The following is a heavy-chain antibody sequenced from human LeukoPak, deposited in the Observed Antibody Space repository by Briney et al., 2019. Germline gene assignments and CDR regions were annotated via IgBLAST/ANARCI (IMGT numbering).Heavy chain of an antibody. Sequence: ASVKVSCKVSGYTLTELSMHWVRQAPGIGLEWMGGFDPEDGETIYAQKFQGRVTMTEDTSTDTAYMELSSLRSEDTAVYYCATAKKWELPPNFDYWGQGTLVTVSS. CDR2: FDPEDGET. CDR1: GYTLTELS. V-gene: IGHV1-24*01. D-gene: IGHD1-26*01. CDR3: ATAKKWELPPNFDY. J-gene: IGHJ4*02.